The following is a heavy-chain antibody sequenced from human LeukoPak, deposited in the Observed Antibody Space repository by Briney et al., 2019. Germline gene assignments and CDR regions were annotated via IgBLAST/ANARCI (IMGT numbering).Heavy chain of an antibody. Sequence: SETLSLTCAVSGGSISSSNWWSWVRQPPGKGPEWIGEIYHSGSTNYNPSLKSRVTISVDTSKNQFSLKLSSVTAADTAVYYCARLATESGVVPAVGWFDPWGQGTLVTVSS. CDR1: GGSISSSNW. J-gene: IGHJ5*02. CDR3: ARLATESGVVPAVGWFDP. CDR2: IYHSGST. D-gene: IGHD2-2*01. V-gene: IGHV4-4*02.